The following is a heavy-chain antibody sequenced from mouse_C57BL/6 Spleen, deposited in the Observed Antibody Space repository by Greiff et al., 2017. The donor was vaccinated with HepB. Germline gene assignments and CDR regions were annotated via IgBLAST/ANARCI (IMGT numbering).Heavy chain of an antibody. CDR2: IHPNSGST. CDR3: AKLYDYDDWYFDV. J-gene: IGHJ1*03. D-gene: IGHD2-4*01. V-gene: IGHV1-64*01. Sequence: QVQLQQPGAELVKPGASVKLSCKASGYTFTSYWMHWVKQRPGQGLEWIGMIHPNSGSTNYNEKFKSKATLTVDKSSSTAYMQLSSLTSEDSAVYYCAKLYDYDDWYFDVWGTGTTVTVSS. CDR1: GYTFTSYW.